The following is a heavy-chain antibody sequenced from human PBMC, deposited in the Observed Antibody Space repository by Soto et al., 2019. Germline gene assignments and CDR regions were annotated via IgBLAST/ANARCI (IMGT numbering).Heavy chain of an antibody. V-gene: IGHV4-4*08. Sequence: WTWIRQTPRKELQWIGYVYTSGSTKYNSSLKSRVTISLDASNNQFSLTMSSVTAADTGVYYCAREVVGNTWPGIFDSWGRGTLVVVSS. CDR3: AREVVGNTWPGIFDS. CDR2: VYTSGST. J-gene: IGHJ4*02.